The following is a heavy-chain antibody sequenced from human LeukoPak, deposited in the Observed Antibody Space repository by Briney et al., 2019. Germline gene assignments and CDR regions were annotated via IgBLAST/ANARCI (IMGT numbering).Heavy chain of an antibody. V-gene: IGHV4-59*01. CDR3: ARESCSGGSCYSDY. J-gene: IGHJ4*02. CDR1: GGSISSYY. D-gene: IGHD2-15*01. CDR2: IYYSGST. Sequence: SETLSLTCTVSGGSISSYYWSWIRQPPGKGLEWIGYIYYSGSTNYNPSLKSRVTISVDTSKNQFSLKLSSVTAADTAVYYCARESCSGGSCYSDYWGQRTLVTVSS.